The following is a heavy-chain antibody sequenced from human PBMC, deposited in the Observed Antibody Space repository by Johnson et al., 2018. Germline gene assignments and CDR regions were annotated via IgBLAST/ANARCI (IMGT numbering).Heavy chain of an antibody. J-gene: IGHJ1*01. V-gene: IGHV3-48*02. CDR3: AMGCSYTSCYRTDYFQH. Sequence: VQLVESGGGLVQPGGSLRLSCAASGFTFDGFSMNWVRQAPGKGLEWVTHISSSGTTTYYADTVRGRFTISRDNAKNSLYLQVNSLRDEDTAVYYCAMGCSYTSCYRTDYFQHWGQGTLVTVSS. CDR1: GFTFDGFS. CDR2: ISSSGTTT. D-gene: IGHD2-2*02.